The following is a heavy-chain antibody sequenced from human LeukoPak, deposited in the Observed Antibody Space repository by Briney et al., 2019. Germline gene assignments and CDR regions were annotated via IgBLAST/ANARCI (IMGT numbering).Heavy chain of an antibody. Sequence: GGSLRLSCAASGFTFSSYWMSWVRQAPGKGLEWVSYISSNDNTIHYADSVEGRFTISRDNAKTSLYLHMNSLRAEDTAVYYCARGLATTVTTGPYHFDSWGQGTLVTVSS. D-gene: IGHD4-17*01. CDR1: GFTFSSYW. CDR3: ARGLATTVTTGPYHFDS. J-gene: IGHJ4*02. V-gene: IGHV3-48*04. CDR2: ISSNDNTI.